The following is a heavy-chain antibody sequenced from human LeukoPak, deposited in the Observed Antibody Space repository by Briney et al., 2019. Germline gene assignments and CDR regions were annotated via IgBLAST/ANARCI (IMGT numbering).Heavy chain of an antibody. CDR2: IYPGDSDT. CDR1: GYSFTSYW. J-gene: IGHJ6*03. D-gene: IGHD6-6*01. V-gene: IGHV5-51*03. CDR3: AREGSGGGYHSSSSGSYYYYYYMDI. Sequence: GESLKISCKGSGYSFTSYWIGWVRQMPGKGLEWMGIIYPGDSDTRYSPSFQGQVTISADKSISTAYLQWSSLKASDTAMYYCAREGSGGGYHSSSSGSYYYYYYMDIWGKGTTVTVSS.